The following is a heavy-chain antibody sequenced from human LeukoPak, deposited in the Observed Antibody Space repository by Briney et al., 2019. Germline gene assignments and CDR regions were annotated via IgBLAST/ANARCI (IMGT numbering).Heavy chain of an antibody. V-gene: IGHV3-48*01. J-gene: IGHJ5*02. CDR2: ISGSSSAI. CDR1: GFTFSAYN. CDR3: VRERTLGVRDGFILA. Sequence: GGSLRLSCAASGFTFSAYNMIWVRQAPGKGLEWLSYISGSSSAIYYADSVQGRFTISRDNAKNSLSLQMSSLRVEDAAVYYCVRERTLGVRDGFILAWGQGTLVTVSS. D-gene: IGHD5-24*01.